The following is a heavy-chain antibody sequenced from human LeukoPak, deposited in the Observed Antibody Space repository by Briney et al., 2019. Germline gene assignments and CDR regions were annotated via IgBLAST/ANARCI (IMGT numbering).Heavy chain of an antibody. D-gene: IGHD4-23*01. CDR1: GDSITSTPYY. CDR3: ARHLNSGGNSPLVY. V-gene: IGHV4-39*01. J-gene: IGHJ4*02. Sequence: PSETLSLTCTVSGDSITSTPYYWGWIRQSPGKGLEWIGIIYYSGSTYYNPSLKSRVRMSVDTSKNQFSLKLTSVTAADTAVYFCARHLNSGGNSPLVYWGQGTLVTVSS. CDR2: IYYSGST.